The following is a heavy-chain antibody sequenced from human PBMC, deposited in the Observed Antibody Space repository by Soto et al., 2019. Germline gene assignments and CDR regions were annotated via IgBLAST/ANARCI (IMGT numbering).Heavy chain of an antibody. Sequence: QLQLVESGGNVVQPGRSLRLSCAASGFTFTTYAMHWVRQAPGTGLEWLAIISHDGNFEYYAESVKGRFTISRDDSKNTIYLQMNSLRGDDSGVYFCARGGAMSAALSFGMDVWGQGTTVSVSS. V-gene: IGHV3-33*01. CDR3: ARGGAMSAALSFGMDV. CDR2: ISHDGNFE. D-gene: IGHD3-16*01. J-gene: IGHJ6*02. CDR1: GFTFTTYA.